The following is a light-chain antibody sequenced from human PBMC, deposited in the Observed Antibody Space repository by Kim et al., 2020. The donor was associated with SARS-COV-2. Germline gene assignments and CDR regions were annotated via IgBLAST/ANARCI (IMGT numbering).Light chain of an antibody. CDR3: QTWDTGIHV. Sequence: QLVLTQSPSASASLGASVKLTCTLSSGHSRNAIAWHQQQPERGPRYLMKLNSDGSHTKGDGIPHRFSGSSSGAERYLTISSLQSEDEADYYCQTWDTGIHVFGGGTQLTVL. CDR2: LNSDGSH. V-gene: IGLV4-69*01. CDR1: SGHSRNA. J-gene: IGLJ3*02.